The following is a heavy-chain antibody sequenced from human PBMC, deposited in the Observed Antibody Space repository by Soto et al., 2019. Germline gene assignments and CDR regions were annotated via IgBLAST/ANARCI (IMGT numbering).Heavy chain of an antibody. J-gene: IGHJ5*02. CDR2: IIPIFGTA. Sequence: SVRVSCKASGGTFSSYAISWVRQAPGQGLEWMGGIIPIFGTANYAQKFQGRVTITADESTSTAYMELSSLRSEDTAVYYCARDYRTTNWFDPWGQGTLVTVSS. CDR3: ARDYRTTNWFDP. CDR1: GGTFSSYA. V-gene: IGHV1-69*13. D-gene: IGHD1-1*01.